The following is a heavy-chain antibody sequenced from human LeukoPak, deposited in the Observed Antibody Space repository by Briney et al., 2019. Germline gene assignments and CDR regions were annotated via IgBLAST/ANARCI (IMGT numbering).Heavy chain of an antibody. CDR2: FSYTGST. J-gene: IGHJ4*02. CDR1: GGSISSGEYY. D-gene: IGHD2/OR15-2a*01. Sequence: SQTLSLTCTVSGGSISSGEYYGSWIRQPPGKGLEWIGYFSYTGSTYYNPSVKSRVSISVDTSKNQFSLKLTSVTAADTAVYYCARALNGYFYAFDSWGQGTLVTVSS. V-gene: IGHV4-30-4*01. CDR3: ARALNGYFYAFDS.